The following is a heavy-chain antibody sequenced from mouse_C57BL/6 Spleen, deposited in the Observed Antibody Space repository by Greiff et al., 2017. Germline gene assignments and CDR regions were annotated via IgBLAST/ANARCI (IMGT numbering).Heavy chain of an antibody. Sequence: QVQLQQSGPELVKPGASVKISCKASGYAFSSSWMNWVKQRPGKGLEWIGRIYPGDGDTNYNGKFKGKATLTAGKSSSTAYMQLSSLTSEDSAVYFCARSFITTVVRDFDVWGTGTTVTVSS. CDR3: ARSFITTVVRDFDV. D-gene: IGHD1-1*01. J-gene: IGHJ1*03. CDR2: IYPGDGDT. V-gene: IGHV1-82*01. CDR1: GYAFSSSW.